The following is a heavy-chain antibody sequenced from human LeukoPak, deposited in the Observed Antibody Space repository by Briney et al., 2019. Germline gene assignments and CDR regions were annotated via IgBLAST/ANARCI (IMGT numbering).Heavy chain of an antibody. Sequence: PGGSLRLSSAASGFPFSSYAMSWVRQAPGKGLEWVSVISGSGGSTYYADSVKGRFTISRGNSKNTLYLQMNSLRAEDTAVYYCAKGIRTLDYWGQGTLVTVSS. CDR1: GFPFSSYA. CDR3: AKGIRTLDY. V-gene: IGHV3-23*01. J-gene: IGHJ4*02. D-gene: IGHD5-18*01. CDR2: ISGSGGST.